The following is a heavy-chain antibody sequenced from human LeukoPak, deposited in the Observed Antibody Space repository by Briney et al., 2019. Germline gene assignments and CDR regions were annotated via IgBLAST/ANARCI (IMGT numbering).Heavy chain of an antibody. CDR3: ARVGVWVGATADDAFDI. CDR1: GFTVSSYW. CDR2: IKQDGSEK. V-gene: IGHV3-7*05. Sequence: GGSLRLSCAASGFTVSSYWMSWVRQAPGKGLEWVANIKQDGSEKYYVDSVKGRFTISRDNAKNSLYLQMNSLRAEDTAVYYCARVGVWVGATADDAFDIWGQGTMVTVSS. D-gene: IGHD1-26*01. J-gene: IGHJ3*02.